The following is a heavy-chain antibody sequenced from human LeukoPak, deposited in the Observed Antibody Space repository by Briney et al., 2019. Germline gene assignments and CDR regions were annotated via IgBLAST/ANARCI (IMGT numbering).Heavy chain of an antibody. J-gene: IGHJ6*02. V-gene: IGHV3-9*01. D-gene: IGHD6-13*01. CDR1: GFTFGDYV. CDR2: INEDSGSI. Sequence: GRSLGLSCAASGFTFGDYVMHWVRQAPGRGLEWVSGINEDSGSIGYADSVRGRFTISRDNAKNSLYLQMNSLSAEDTALYYCAKDTQAGAAHPYYYGMDVWGQGTTVTVSS. CDR3: AKDTQAGAAHPYYYGMDV.